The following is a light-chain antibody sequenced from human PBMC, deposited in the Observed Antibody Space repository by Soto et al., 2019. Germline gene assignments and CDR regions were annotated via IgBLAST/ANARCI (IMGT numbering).Light chain of an antibody. V-gene: IGKV3-20*01. CDR3: QQHDILPIT. CDR1: QKISSTV. Sequence: EIVLTQSPGILSFSPGERAILSGRASQKISSTVLAWYQQKPGQAPRLLIYGASSRTTGIPDRFSGSGSGTDFTLTISRLEPEDFALYYCQQHDILPITFGQGTRLEI. CDR2: GAS. J-gene: IGKJ5*01.